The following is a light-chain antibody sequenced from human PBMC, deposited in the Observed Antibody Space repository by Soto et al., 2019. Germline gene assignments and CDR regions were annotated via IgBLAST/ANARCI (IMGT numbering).Light chain of an antibody. Sequence: DIQMTQSPSSLSASVGDRVTITCQASQDISNYLNWYQQKPGKAPKLLIYDASNLETGVPSRFSGSGCWTDFTFTISTLQPEDIATYYCQQYDNLSLTFGGGTKVEIK. J-gene: IGKJ4*01. CDR2: DAS. CDR1: QDISNY. CDR3: QQYDNLSLT. V-gene: IGKV1-33*01.